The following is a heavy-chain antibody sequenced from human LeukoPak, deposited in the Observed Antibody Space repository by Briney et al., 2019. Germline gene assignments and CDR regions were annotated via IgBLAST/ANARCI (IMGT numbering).Heavy chain of an antibody. Sequence: ASVKVSCKVSGYTLTELSMHWVRQAPGKGLEWMGGFDPEDGETIYAQKFQGRFTMTEDTSTDTAYMELSSLRSEDAAVYYCATRYSYGQTRWFDPWGQGTLVTVSS. D-gene: IGHD5-18*01. J-gene: IGHJ5*02. CDR2: FDPEDGET. V-gene: IGHV1-24*01. CDR1: GYTLTELS. CDR3: ATRYSYGQTRWFDP.